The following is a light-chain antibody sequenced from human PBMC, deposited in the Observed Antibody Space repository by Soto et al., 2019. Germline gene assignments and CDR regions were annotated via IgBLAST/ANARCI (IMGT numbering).Light chain of an antibody. J-gene: IGKJ1*01. Sequence: EIVMTQSPATLSVSPGXRGTLSCRASQSVSSNLAWYQQKPGQAPRLLIYGASTRATGIPARFSGSGSGTEFTLTISSLQSEDFAVYYCQHYNYWPPKTFGQGTKVDIK. V-gene: IGKV3-15*01. CDR3: QHYNYWPPKT. CDR2: GAS. CDR1: QSVSSN.